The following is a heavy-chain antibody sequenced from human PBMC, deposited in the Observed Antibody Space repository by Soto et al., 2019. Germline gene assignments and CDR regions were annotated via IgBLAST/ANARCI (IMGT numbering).Heavy chain of an antibody. CDR2: INSDGSST. CDR1: GFTFSTFW. CDR3: ARDFEY. V-gene: IGHV3-74*01. Sequence: EVQLVESGGGLVQPGGSLRLSCEASGFTFSTFWMHWVRQAPGKGLVWVSRINSDGSSTYYADSVKGRVTISRDNAKNTLYLHLSSLRPDDTAVYYCARDFEYWGQGTLVTVSS. J-gene: IGHJ4*02.